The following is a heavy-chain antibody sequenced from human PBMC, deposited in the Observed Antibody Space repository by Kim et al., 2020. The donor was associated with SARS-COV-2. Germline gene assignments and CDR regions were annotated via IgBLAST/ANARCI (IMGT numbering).Heavy chain of an antibody. CDR2: IYSGGST. J-gene: IGHJ2*01. V-gene: IGHV3-53*04. Sequence: GGSLRLSCAASGFTVSSNYMSWVRQAPGKGLEWVSVIYSGGSTYYADSVKGRFTISRHNSKNTLYLQMNSLRAEDTAVYYCARDRVAIDGYWYFDLWGRGTLVTVSS. CDR3: ARDRVAIDGYWYFDL. CDR1: GFTVSSNY.